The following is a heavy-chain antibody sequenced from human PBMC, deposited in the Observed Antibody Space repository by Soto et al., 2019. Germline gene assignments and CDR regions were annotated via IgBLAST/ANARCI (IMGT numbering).Heavy chain of an antibody. Sequence: GPTLVNPTETLTLTCTFSGLSFSTTGVGVGWVRQPPGKALEWLALIYWDDDQRYSPFLRNRVTITKDTSKNQVVPTMTDVDAMETATYYCVNSLFRWDSGAIVVLNWFDPWSQGNLVTVSS. V-gene: IGHV2-5*02. J-gene: IGHJ5*02. CDR3: VNSLFRWDSGAIVVLNWFDP. D-gene: IGHD2-8*02. CDR2: IYWDDDQ. CDR1: GLSFSTTGVG.